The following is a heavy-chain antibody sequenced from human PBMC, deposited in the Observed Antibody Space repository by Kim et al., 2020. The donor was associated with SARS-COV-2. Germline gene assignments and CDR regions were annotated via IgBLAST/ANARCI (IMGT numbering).Heavy chain of an antibody. CDR2: INQSGRI. D-gene: IGHD2-2*01. CDR3: ARDATGPDVPLDS. V-gene: IGHV4-34*01. J-gene: IGHJ4*02. CDR1: GGSFSGHF. Sequence: SETLSLTCAVYGGSFSGHFWTWIRQSPGKGLEWMGEINQSGRIKYNPSLKSRVTISTDTSKNQFSLRLSSLAAADTGLYYCARDATGPDVPLDSWGLGNL.